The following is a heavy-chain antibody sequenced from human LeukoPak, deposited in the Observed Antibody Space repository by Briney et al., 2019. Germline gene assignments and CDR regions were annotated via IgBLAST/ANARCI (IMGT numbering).Heavy chain of an antibody. Sequence: ASVKVSCKASGYTFTSYGISWVRQAPGQGLEWMGWISTYKGNTNYAQKFQGRVTITADKSTSTAYMELSSLRSEDTAVYYCARGAAAGTYYYYMDVWGKGTTVTVSS. J-gene: IGHJ6*03. D-gene: IGHD6-13*01. CDR3: ARGAAAGTYYYYMDV. CDR1: GYTFTSYG. V-gene: IGHV1-18*01. CDR2: ISTYKGNT.